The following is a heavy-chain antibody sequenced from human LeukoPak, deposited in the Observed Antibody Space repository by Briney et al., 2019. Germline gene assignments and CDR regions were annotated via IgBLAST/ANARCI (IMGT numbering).Heavy chain of an antibody. Sequence: GGSLRLSCAASGFTFDDYGMSWVRQAPGKGLEWVSGINWNGGSTGYADSVKGRFTISRDNAKNPLYLQMNSLRAEDTALYYCARALDSSSPLDYWGQGTLVTVSS. CDR2: INWNGGST. CDR1: GFTFDDYG. D-gene: IGHD6-6*01. CDR3: ARALDSSSPLDY. V-gene: IGHV3-20*04. J-gene: IGHJ4*02.